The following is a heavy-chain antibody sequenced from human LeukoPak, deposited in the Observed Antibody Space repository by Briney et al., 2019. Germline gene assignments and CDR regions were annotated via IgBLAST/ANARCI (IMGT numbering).Heavy chain of an antibody. J-gene: IGHJ3*02. Sequence: SVKVSCKASGFSFTNSAVQWVRQARGQGLEWIGWIVVGSGNTIYVQKFQERVTITRDMSTSTAYMELSSLRSEDTAVYYCAAGYIGGAMVTSAFDIWGQGTMVTVSS. CDR3: AAGYIGGAMVTSAFDI. D-gene: IGHD5-18*01. CDR1: GFSFTNSA. CDR2: IVVGSGNT. V-gene: IGHV1-58*01.